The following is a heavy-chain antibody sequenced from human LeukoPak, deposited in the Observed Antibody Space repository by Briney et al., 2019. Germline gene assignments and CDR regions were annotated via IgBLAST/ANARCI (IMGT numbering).Heavy chain of an antibody. CDR2: ISYDGSNK. J-gene: IGHJ4*02. Sequence: QSGGSLRLSCAASGFTLSSYAMHWVRQAPGKGLEWVAVISYDGSNKYYADSAKGRFTISRDNSKNTLYLQMNSLRAEDTAVYYCARDGSGSYYGSGSWDYWGQGTLVTVSS. D-gene: IGHD1-26*01. V-gene: IGHV3-30-3*01. CDR3: ARDGSGSYYGSGSWDY. CDR1: GFTLSSYA.